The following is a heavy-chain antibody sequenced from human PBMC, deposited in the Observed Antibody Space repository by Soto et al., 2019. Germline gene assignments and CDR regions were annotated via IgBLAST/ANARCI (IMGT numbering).Heavy chain of an antibody. CDR1: GFSLSTRGVG. J-gene: IGHJ6*02. V-gene: IGHV2-5*02. Sequence: QITLKESGPTLMKPTQTLTLTCTFSGFSLSTRGVGVGWIRQAPGKALEWHALIYWDNDKRYSPSLRNRLTITKDPSKNQVVLTMTNMDPVDTATYYCAHSRCGGDCLQSYPSHYYYGLDVWGQGTTVTVSS. CDR3: AHSRCGGDCLQSYPSHYYYGLDV. CDR2: IYWDNDK. D-gene: IGHD2-21*02.